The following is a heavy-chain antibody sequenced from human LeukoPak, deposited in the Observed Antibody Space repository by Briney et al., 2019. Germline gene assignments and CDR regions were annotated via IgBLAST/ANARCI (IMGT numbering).Heavy chain of an antibody. Sequence: GGSLRLSCAASGFTFSTYGMHWVRQAPGKGLEWVAFIRYDGSNKYYADSVKGRFTVSRDNTKNTLYLQMNSLRAEDTAVYYCVRDSLIKGASTLDHWGQGTLVTVSS. CDR1: GFTFSTYG. CDR2: IRYDGSNK. V-gene: IGHV3-30*02. CDR3: VRDSLIKGASTLDH. D-gene: IGHD1-26*01. J-gene: IGHJ4*02.